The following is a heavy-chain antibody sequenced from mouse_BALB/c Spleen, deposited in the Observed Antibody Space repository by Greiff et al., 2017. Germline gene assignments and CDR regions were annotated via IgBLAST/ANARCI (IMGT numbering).Heavy chain of an antibody. CDR2: ILPGSGST. CDR1: GYTFSSYW. J-gene: IGHJ2*01. Sequence: VKLVESGAELMKPGASVKISCKATGYTFSSYWIEWVKQRPGHGLEWIGEILPGSGSTNYNEKFKGKATFTADTSSNTAYMQLSSLTSEDSAVYDCASRWLPYYWDYWGQGTTLTVSS. D-gene: IGHD2-3*01. V-gene: IGHV1-9*01. CDR3: ASRWLPYYWDY.